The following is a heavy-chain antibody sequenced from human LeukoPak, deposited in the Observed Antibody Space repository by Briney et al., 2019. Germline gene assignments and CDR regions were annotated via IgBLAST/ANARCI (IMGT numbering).Heavy chain of an antibody. CDR2: IYTSGST. D-gene: IGHD6-19*01. CDR3: ARGQWLSSYYYYYMDV. CDR1: GGSISSGSYY. V-gene: IGHV4-61*02. J-gene: IGHJ6*03. Sequence: SETLSLTCTVSGGSISSGSYYWSWIRQPAGKGLEWIGRIYTSGSTNYNPSLLRRVTISVDTSKNQFSLNLYSVTAADTAVYYCARGQWLSSYYYYYMDVWGKGTAVTISS.